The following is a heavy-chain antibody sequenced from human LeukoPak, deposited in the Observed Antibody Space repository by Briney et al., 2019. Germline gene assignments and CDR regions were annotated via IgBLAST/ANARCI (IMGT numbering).Heavy chain of an antibody. J-gene: IGHJ5*02. V-gene: IGHV1-18*01. CDR1: GYTFTSYG. CDR2: ISAYNGNT. Sequence: ASVKVSCTASGYTFTSYGISWVRQAPGQGLEWMAWISAYNGNTNYAQKLQGRVTMTTDTSTSTAYMELRSLRSDDTAVYYCARDLAAKIDNWFDPWGQGTLVTVSS. D-gene: IGHD2-15*01. CDR3: ARDLAAKIDNWFDP.